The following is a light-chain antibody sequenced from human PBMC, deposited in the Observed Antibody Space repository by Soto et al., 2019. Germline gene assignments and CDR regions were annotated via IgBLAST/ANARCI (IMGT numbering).Light chain of an antibody. Sequence: VLTQPPSASGTPGQRVTISCSGSSSNIGSNTVNWYQQLPGTAPKLLIYSNNQRPSGVPDRFSGSKSGTSASLAICGLQSEDEADYYCAAWDDSLNGYVFGTGTKVTVL. CDR3: AAWDDSLNGYV. CDR2: SNN. J-gene: IGLJ1*01. CDR1: SSNIGSNT. V-gene: IGLV1-44*01.